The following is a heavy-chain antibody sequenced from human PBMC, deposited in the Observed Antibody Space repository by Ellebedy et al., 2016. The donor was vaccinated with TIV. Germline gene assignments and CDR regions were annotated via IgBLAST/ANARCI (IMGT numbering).Heavy chain of an antibody. V-gene: IGHV5-10-1*01. CDR1: GYSFASQW. J-gene: IGHJ3*02. CDR3: ARLVLRTTSTRGDVFDI. Sequence: GESLKISCQGSGYSFASQWISWVRQVPGKGLEWMGRIDPGDSYINYSPPFQGHVTFSTDKSISTAYLTWGSLKASDTAMYYCARLVLRTTSTRGDVFDIWGQGTMVTVSS. D-gene: IGHD2/OR15-2a*01. CDR2: IDPGDSYI.